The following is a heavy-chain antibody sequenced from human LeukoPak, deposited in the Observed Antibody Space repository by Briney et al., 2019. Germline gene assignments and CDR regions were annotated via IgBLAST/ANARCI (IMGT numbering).Heavy chain of an antibody. J-gene: IGHJ5*02. CDR1: GYTFTGYY. CDR3: ARDRQEGWWFDP. V-gene: IGHV1-2*02. D-gene: IGHD2-15*01. CDR2: INPNSGGT. Sequence: ASVKVSCKASGYTFTGYYMHWVRQAPGQGLEWMGWINPNSGGTNYAQKFQGRVTMTRDTSISTAYMELSRLRSNDTAVYYCARDRQEGWWFDPWGQGTLVTVSS.